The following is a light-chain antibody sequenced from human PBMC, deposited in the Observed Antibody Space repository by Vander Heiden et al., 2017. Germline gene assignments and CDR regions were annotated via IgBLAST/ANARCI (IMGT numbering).Light chain of an antibody. J-gene: IGLJ2*01. CDR2: YKSDSDK. Sequence: QAVLTQPSSLSASPGASASLTCTLRSGINVGTYRIYWYQQKPGSPPQYLLRYKSDSDKQQGSGVPSRFSGSKDASANAGILLISGLQSEDEADYYCMIWHSSAVVCGGVTKL. V-gene: IGLV5-45*03. CDR3: MIWHSSAVV. CDR1: SGINVGTYR.